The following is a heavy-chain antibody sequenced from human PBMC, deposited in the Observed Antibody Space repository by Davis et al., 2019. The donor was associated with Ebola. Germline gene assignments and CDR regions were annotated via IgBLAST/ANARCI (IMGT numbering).Heavy chain of an antibody. Sequence: GESLKISCTASGFTFSSYGMHWVRQAPGKGLEWVAVISYYADSVKGRFTISRDNSKNTLYLQMNSLRAEDTAVYYCAKLEGVVVAATTSRGMDVWGKGTTVTVSS. CDR1: GFTFSSYG. D-gene: IGHD2-15*01. J-gene: IGHJ6*04. V-gene: IGHV3-30*18. CDR3: AKLEGVVVAATTSRGMDV. CDR2: IS.